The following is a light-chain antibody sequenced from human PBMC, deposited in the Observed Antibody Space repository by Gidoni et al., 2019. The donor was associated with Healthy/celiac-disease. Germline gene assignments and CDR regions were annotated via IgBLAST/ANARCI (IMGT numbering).Light chain of an antibody. CDR1: QSISSY. Sequence: DIQMTQTPSSLSASEGDRVTITCRASQSISSYLNWYQQKPGKAPKLLIYAASSLQSGVPSRFSGSGSGTDFTLTISSLQPEDFATYYCQQRYSTPYTFGQGTKLEIK. V-gene: IGKV1-39*01. CDR2: AAS. J-gene: IGKJ2*01. CDR3: QQRYSTPYT.